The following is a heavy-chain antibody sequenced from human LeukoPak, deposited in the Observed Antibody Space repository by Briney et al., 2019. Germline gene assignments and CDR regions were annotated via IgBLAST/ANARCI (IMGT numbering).Heavy chain of an antibody. J-gene: IGHJ6*03. D-gene: IGHD3-3*01. CDR2: IWYDGSNK. CDR1: GFTFSSYG. Sequence: GGSLRLSCAASGFTFSSYGMHWVRQAPGKGLEWVAVIWYDGSNKYYADSLKGRFTISRDNSKNTLYLQMNSLRAEDTAVYYCSREWLPSSYYYYMDVWGKGTTVTVSS. CDR3: SREWLPSSYYYYMDV. V-gene: IGHV3-33*01.